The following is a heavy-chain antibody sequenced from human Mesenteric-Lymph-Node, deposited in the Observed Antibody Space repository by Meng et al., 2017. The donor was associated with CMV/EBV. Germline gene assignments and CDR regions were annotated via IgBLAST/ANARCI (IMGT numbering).Heavy chain of an antibody. CDR3: AKDNGPGDFFYYGMDV. V-gene: IGHV3-23*01. J-gene: IGHJ6*02. CDR1: GFTFSSHA. CDR2: ISGSGDST. Sequence: GGSLRLSCAASGFTFSSHAMSWVRQTPGKGLEWVSGISGSGDSTYYADSVKGRFTISRDNSKNTLYLQMSSLRPEDTAGYYCAKDNGPGDFFYYGMDVWGQGTTVTV.